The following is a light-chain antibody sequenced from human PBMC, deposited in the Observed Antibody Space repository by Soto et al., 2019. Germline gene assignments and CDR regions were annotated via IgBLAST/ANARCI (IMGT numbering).Light chain of an antibody. J-gene: IGLJ2*01. CDR3: AAWGDSLSGVV. CDR2: RNN. Sequence: QLVLTQPPSASGTPGQRVTISCSGSSSNIGSNYVYWYQQLPRTAPKLLIYRNNQRPSGVPDRFSGSKSGTSASLAISGLRSEDEADYYCAAWGDSLSGVVFGGGTKLTVL. V-gene: IGLV1-47*01. CDR1: SSNIGSNY.